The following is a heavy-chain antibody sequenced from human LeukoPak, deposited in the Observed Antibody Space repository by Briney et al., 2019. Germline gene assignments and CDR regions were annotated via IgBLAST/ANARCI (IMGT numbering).Heavy chain of an antibody. CDR1: GFTFSTYA. Sequence: GGSLRPSCAASGFTFSTYAMSWVRQAPGKGLEWVSAISGTGGSTYYADSVKGRCTISRDNSKNTLYLQMNSLRAEDTAVYYCARDRDSDSWYGPFDIWGRGTMVTVSS. V-gene: IGHV3-23*01. J-gene: IGHJ3*02. CDR2: ISGTGGST. CDR3: ARDRDSDSWYGPFDI. D-gene: IGHD6-13*01.